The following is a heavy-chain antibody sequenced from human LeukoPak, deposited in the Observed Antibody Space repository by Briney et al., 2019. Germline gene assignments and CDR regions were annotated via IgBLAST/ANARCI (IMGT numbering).Heavy chain of an antibody. CDR1: GYTFTGYY. Sequence: ASVKVSCKASGYTFTGYYMHWVRQAPGQGLEWMGWINPNSGGTNYAQKFQGRVTMTRDTSISTAHMELSSLRAEDTAVYYCAKYRQQWLTLEYFDYWGHGTLVTVSS. CDR3: AKYRQQWLTLEYFDY. V-gene: IGHV1-2*02. J-gene: IGHJ4*01. CDR2: INPNSGGT. D-gene: IGHD6-19*01.